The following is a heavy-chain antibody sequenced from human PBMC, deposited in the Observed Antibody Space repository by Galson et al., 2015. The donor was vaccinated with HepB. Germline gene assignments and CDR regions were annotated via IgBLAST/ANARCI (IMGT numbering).Heavy chain of an antibody. Sequence: SLRLSCAASGFIFSDYDIHWVRQAPGRGLEWVAPISYDASEEYYADSVKGRLTISRDNPKKMVYLQLNSLRGEDTAVYFCARRNTFYFGTGSYAFHGLDVWGQGTTVTVSS. D-gene: IGHD3-10*01. J-gene: IGHJ6*02. CDR1: GFIFSDYD. CDR2: ISYDASEE. V-gene: IGHV3-30*04. CDR3: ARRNTFYFGTGSYAFHGLDV.